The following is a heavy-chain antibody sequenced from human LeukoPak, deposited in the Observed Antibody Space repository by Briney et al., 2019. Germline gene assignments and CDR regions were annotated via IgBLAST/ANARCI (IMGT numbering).Heavy chain of an antibody. Sequence: PSETLSLTCTVSGYSISRGYYWGWIRQPPGKGLEWIGRIYHSWSTYYNPSLKSRVTISVDTSKNQFSLKLSSVTAADTAVYYCARCLGKGSGSDLKHWFDPWGQGTLVTVSS. D-gene: IGHD3-3*01. CDR2: IYHSWST. CDR1: GYSISRGYY. J-gene: IGHJ5*02. CDR3: ARCLGKGSGSDLKHWFDP. V-gene: IGHV4-38-2*02.